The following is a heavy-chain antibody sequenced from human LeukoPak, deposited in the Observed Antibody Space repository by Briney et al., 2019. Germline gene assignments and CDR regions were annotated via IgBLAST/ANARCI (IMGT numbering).Heavy chain of an antibody. CDR2: INHSGSS. D-gene: IGHD3-22*01. Sequence: SETLSLTCAVYGGSFSGYYWSWIRQPPGKGLEWIGEINHSGSSNYNPSLKSRVTISVDTSKNQFSLKLSSVTAADTAVYYCARAPHYYDSSGFGIWFDPWGQGTLVTVSS. CDR3: ARAPHYYDSSGFGIWFDP. CDR1: GGSFSGYY. J-gene: IGHJ5*02. V-gene: IGHV4-34*01.